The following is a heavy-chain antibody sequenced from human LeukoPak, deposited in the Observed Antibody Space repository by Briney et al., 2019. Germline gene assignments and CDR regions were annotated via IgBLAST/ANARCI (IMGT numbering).Heavy chain of an antibody. V-gene: IGHV3-23*01. J-gene: IGHJ4*02. CDR1: GFVFSSYA. CDR3: AKSSALVVVTAMPY. CDR2: VSGSGAGT. Sequence: GGSLRLSCAASGFVFSSYAMSWVRQDPGRGLEWVSGVSGSGAGTYYADSVKGRFTISRDNSKNTLYLQMNSLRAEDTAIYYCAKSSALVVVTAMPYWGQGSLVTVSS. D-gene: IGHD2-21*02.